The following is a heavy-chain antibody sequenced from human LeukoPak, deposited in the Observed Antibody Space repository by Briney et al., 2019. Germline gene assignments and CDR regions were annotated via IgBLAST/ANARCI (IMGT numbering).Heavy chain of an antibody. V-gene: IGHV1-2*02. Sequence: GAAVKDSCKGSGYTLTKYYMHWLRQAPGQGLDWMGWINPNSGGTNYAQKFQGRVTMTRETSISTAYMELSGLRSEDTAVYYCARGGWGITVTSFWPKNYYFDYWGQGTLVTVSS. D-gene: IGHD4-17*01. CDR1: GYTLTKYY. CDR3: ARGGWGITVTSFWPKNYYFDY. J-gene: IGHJ4*02. CDR2: INPNSGGT.